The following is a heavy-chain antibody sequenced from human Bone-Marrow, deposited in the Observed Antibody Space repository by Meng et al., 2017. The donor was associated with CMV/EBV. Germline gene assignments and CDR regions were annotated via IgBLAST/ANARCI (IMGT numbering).Heavy chain of an antibody. V-gene: IGHV1-8*01. CDR1: GYTFTSYD. CDR3: ASQIVVVPAAKYHKWFEP. CDR2: MNPNSGNT. D-gene: IGHD2-2*01. J-gene: IGHJ5*02. Sequence: ASVKVSCKASGYTFTSYDINWVRQATGQGLEWMGWMNPNSGNTGYAQKFQGRVTMTRDTSISTAYMELSRLRSDDTAVYYCASQIVVVPAAKYHKWFEPWGQGTLVTVSS.